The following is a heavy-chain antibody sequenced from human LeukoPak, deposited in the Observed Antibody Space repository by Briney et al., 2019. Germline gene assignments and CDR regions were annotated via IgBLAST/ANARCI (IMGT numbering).Heavy chain of an antibody. CDR2: IIPILGIA. CDR3: ARDPSYYDSSGYYDFDY. V-gene: IGHV1-69*04. CDR1: GGTFSSYT. D-gene: IGHD3-22*01. J-gene: IGHJ4*02. Sequence: ASVKVSCKASGGTFSSYTISWVRQAPGQGLEWMGRIIPILGIANYAQKFQGRVTITADKSTSTAYMELSSLRSEDTAVYYCARDPSYYDSSGYYDFDYWGQGTLVTVSS.